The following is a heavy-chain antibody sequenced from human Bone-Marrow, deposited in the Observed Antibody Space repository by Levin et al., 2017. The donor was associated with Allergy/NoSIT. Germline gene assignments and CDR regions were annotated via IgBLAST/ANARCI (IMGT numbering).Heavy chain of an antibody. J-gene: IGHJ4*02. CDR2: IIPFFGTT. Sequence: SVKVSCQASGGTVRTYGISWVRQARGQGLEWMGGIIPFFGTTNKAQKFQDRITITADESTNTAYMELSSLRSDDTALYYCARYLNYYENGGYPHYFDYWGQGTLVTVSS. V-gene: IGHV1-69*13. CDR1: GGTVRTYG. D-gene: IGHD3-22*01. CDR3: ARYLNYYENGGYPHYFDY.